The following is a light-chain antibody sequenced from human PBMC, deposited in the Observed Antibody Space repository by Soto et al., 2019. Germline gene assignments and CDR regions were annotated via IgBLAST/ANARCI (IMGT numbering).Light chain of an antibody. CDR1: QSVSSSY. J-gene: IGKJ4*01. CDR3: QQYGGSPPLT. CDR2: GAS. Sequence: ESVLTQSPGTLSVSPGERATLSCRASQSVSSSYLAWYQQKPGQAPRLLIYGASSRATGIPDRFSGSGSGTDFTLTISRLEPEDFAVYYCQQYGGSPPLTFGGGTKVEIK. V-gene: IGKV3-20*01.